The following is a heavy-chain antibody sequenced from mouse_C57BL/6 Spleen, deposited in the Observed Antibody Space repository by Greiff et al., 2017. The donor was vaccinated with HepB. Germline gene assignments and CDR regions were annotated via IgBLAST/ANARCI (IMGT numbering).Heavy chain of an antibody. J-gene: IGHJ2*01. V-gene: IGHV5-17*01. CDR3: ARLWLRGVDY. D-gene: IGHD2-2*01. CDR2: ISSGRSTI. Sequence: EVQGVESGGGLVKPGGSLKLSCAASGFNFSDYGMHWVRQAPEKGLEWVAYISSGRSTIYYADTVKGRFTISRDNAKNTLFLQMTSLRSEDTAMYYCARLWLRGVDYWGQGTTLTVSS. CDR1: GFNFSDYG.